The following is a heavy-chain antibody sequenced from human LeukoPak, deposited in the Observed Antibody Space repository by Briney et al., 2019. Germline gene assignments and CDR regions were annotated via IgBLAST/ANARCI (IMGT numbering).Heavy chain of an antibody. J-gene: IGHJ4*02. CDR2: IYYSGST. CDR3: ARHSGSYWY. CDR1: GGSISGYY. D-gene: IGHD1-26*01. V-gene: IGHV4-59*08. Sequence: PSETLSLTCTVSGGSISGYYWSWIRQPPGKGLEWIGYIYYSGSTNYNPSLKSRVTISVDTSKNQFSLNLTSVTAAHTAVYYCARHSGSYWYWGQGTLVTVSS.